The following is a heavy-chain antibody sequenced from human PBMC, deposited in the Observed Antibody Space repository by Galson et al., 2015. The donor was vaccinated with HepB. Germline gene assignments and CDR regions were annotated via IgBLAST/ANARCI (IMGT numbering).Heavy chain of an antibody. CDR3: ARDRSDCSFTTCSMDY. Sequence: SLRLSCAASGFTFSSYAMHWVRQAPGKGLEWVAIVSYDGNHKYYADSVKGRFTISRDNSKNTLYLQMNSLRAEDTAVYFCARDRSDCSFTTCSMDYWGQGTLVTVSS. D-gene: IGHD2-2*01. CDR1: GFTFSSYA. CDR2: VSYDGNHK. V-gene: IGHV3-30-3*01. J-gene: IGHJ4*02.